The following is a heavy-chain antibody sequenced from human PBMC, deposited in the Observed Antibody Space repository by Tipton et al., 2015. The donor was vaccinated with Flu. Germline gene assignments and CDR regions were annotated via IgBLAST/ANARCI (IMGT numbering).Heavy chain of an antibody. V-gene: IGHV4-39*07. CDR2: IYYSGST. D-gene: IGHD2-2*01. J-gene: IGHJ6*02. CDR1: GGSISSSSYY. CDR3: ARDDIVVVPAAPNYYYYGMDV. Sequence: TLSLTCTVSGGSISSSSYYWGWIRQPPGKGLEWIGSIYYSGSTYYNPSLKSRVTISVDTSKNQFSLKLSSVTAADTAVYYCARDDIVVVPAAPNYYYYGMDVWDQG.